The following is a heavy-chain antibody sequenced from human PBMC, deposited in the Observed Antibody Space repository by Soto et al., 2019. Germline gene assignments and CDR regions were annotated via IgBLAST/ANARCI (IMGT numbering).Heavy chain of an antibody. V-gene: IGHV4-34*01. CDR2: INHSGST. J-gene: IGHJ6*02. CDR3: ARGVGSSGWYSDYYYGMDV. CDR1: GGSFSGYY. Sequence: QVQLQQWGAGLLKPSETLSLTCAVYGGSFSGYYWSWIRQPPGKGLEWIGEINHSGSTNYNPSLKSRVTISVGTFKNQFSLKLSSVTAAETAVYYCARGVGSSGWYSDYYYGMDVWGQGTTVTVSS. D-gene: IGHD6-19*01.